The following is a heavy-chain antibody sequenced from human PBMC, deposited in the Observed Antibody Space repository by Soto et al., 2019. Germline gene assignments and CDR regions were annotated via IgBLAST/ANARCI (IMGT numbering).Heavy chain of an antibody. CDR3: AKGSWELPTGEYYFDY. CDR2: ISWDGGST. CDR1: GFTFDDYT. V-gene: IGHV3-43*01. J-gene: IGHJ4*02. Sequence: GGSLRLSCAASGFTFDDYTMHWVRQAPGKGLEWVSLISWDGGSTYYADSVKGRFTISRDNSKNSLYLQMNSLRTEDTALYYCAKGSWELPTGEYYFDYWGQGTLVTVSS. D-gene: IGHD1-26*01.